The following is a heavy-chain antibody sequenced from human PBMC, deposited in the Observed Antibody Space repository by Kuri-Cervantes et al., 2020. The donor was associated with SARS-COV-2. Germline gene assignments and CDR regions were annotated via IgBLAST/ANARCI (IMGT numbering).Heavy chain of an antibody. CDR1: GGSISSYY. CDR2: IYYSGST. J-gene: IGHJ1*01. V-gene: IGHV4-59*08. Sequence: GSLRLSCTVSGGSISSYYWSWIRQPPGKGLEWIGYIYYSGSTNYNPSLKSRVTISVDTSKNQFSLKLSSVTAADTAVYYCARHALEYSSSPTDFQHWGQGTPVTVSS. D-gene: IGHD6-6*01. CDR3: ARHALEYSSSPTDFQH.